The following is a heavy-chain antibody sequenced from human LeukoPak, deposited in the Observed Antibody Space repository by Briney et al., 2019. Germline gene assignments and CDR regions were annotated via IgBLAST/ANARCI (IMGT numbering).Heavy chain of an antibody. J-gene: IGHJ5*02. CDR1: GGSFSGYY. CDR3: ARRQYYDYVWGSYRYVYWFDP. V-gene: IGHV4-34*01. Sequence: PSETLSLTCAVYGGSFSGYYWSWIRQPPVKGLEWIGEINHSGSTNYNPSLKSRVTISVDTSKNQFSLKLSSVTAADTAVYYCARRQYYDYVWGSYRYVYWFDPWGQGTLVTVSS. CDR2: INHSGST. D-gene: IGHD3-16*02.